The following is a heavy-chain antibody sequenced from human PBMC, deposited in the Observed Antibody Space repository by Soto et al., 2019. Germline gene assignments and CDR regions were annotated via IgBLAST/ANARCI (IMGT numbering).Heavy chain of an antibody. J-gene: IGHJ4*02. CDR3: ATQAYCSGGSCYPDS. CDR1: GGTFSSYT. D-gene: IGHD2-15*01. Sequence: QVQLVQSGAEVKKPGSSVKVSCKASGGTFSSYTISWVRQAPGQGLEWMGRIIPILGIANYAQKFQGRVTITADKSTSRAYMELSSLRSEDTAVYYCATQAYCSGGSCYPDSWGQGTLVTVSS. V-gene: IGHV1-69*02. CDR2: IIPILGIA.